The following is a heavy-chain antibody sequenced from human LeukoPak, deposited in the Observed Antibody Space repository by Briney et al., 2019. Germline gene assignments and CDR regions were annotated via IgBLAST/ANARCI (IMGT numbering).Heavy chain of an antibody. V-gene: IGHV4-39*07. J-gene: IGHJ4*02. CDR2: IYYSGST. Sequence: SETLSLTCTVSGGSINNYYWSWIRQPPGKGLEWIGSIYYSGSTYYNPSLKSRVTISVDTSKNQFSLKLSSVTAADTAVYYCASFITTTYYYDSSGYQFDYWGQGTLVTVSS. CDR1: GGSINNYY. CDR3: ASFITTTYYYDSSGYQFDY. D-gene: IGHD3-22*01.